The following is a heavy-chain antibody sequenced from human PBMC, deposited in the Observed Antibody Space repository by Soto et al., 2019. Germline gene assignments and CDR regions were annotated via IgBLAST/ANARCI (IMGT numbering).Heavy chain of an antibody. CDR2: IQSGGTT. J-gene: IGHJ6*03. V-gene: IGHV3-66*01. D-gene: IGHD2-15*01. Sequence: EVHLVESGGGLVQPGGSLRLSCAASGFTVSSKYMSWVRQAPGKGLEWVSLIQSGGTTYYADSVKGRFTISRDSSKNMLHLQMDSLRAEDTAVYYCARDDILCSGGSCYGVRMDVWGKGTTVTVSS. CDR3: ARDDILCSGGSCYGVRMDV. CDR1: GFTVSSKY.